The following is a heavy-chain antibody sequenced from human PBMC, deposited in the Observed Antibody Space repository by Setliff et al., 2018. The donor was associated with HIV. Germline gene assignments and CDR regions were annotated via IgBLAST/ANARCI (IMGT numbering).Heavy chain of an antibody. CDR2: INAGNGNT. D-gene: IGHD6-13*01. CDR3: ATDPGYSSTWYSESFQH. J-gene: IGHJ1*01. Sequence: RASVKVSCKASGYTFSRYAMHWVRQAPGQRLEFMGWINAGNGNTKYSQRFQGRVTITIDTSASTAYMELSSLRSDDTAMYYCATDPGYSSTWYSESFQHWGQGTVVTVS. CDR1: GYTFSRYA. V-gene: IGHV1-3*01.